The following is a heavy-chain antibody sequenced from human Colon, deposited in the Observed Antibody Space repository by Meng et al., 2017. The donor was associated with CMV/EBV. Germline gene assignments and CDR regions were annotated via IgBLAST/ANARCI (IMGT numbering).Heavy chain of an antibody. D-gene: IGHD4-23*01. J-gene: IGHJ3*01. CDR2: IKQDGSDV. CDR1: GFTLRSHW. V-gene: IGHV3-7*03. Sequence: GESLKISCAGSGFTLRSHWMTWVRQAPGKGLEWLANIKQDGSDVYYVDSVRGRFTVSRDNAKNSLYLQMDGLRADDTAVYYCASRTTMVNDGVGAFDLWGQGTMVTVSS. CDR3: ASRTTMVNDGVGAFDL.